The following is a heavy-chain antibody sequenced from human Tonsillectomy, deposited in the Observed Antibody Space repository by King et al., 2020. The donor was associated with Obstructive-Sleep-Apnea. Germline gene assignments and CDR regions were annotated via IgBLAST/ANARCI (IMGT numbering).Heavy chain of an antibody. Sequence: VQLVESGAEVRKPGESLKISCKGSGYSFTSYWIGWVRQMPGKGLEWMGIIYPGDSDTRYNPSFQGQVTISADKSISTTYLQWSSLTASDTAMYYCARGGSTNYRGMDVCGQATTVTVSS. V-gene: IGHV5-51*01. CDR1: GYSFTSYW. CDR3: ARGGSTNYRGMDV. J-gene: IGHJ6*02. CDR2: IYPGDSDT. D-gene: IGHD2-2*01.